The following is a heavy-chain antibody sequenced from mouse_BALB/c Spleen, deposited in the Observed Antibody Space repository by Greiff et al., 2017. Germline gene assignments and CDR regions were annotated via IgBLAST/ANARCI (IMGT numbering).Heavy chain of an antibody. J-gene: IGHJ4*01. Sequence: EVQLQQSGPSLVKPSQTLSLTCSVTGDSIPRGYWNWIRKFPGNKLEYMGYISYSGSTYYNPSLKSRISITRDTSKNQYYLQLNSVTTEATATYYCARYNDYDDGYAMDYWGQGTSVTVSS. CDR1: GDSIPRGY. CDR3: ARYNDYDDGYAMDY. CDR2: ISYSGST. V-gene: IGHV3-8*02. D-gene: IGHD2-4*01.